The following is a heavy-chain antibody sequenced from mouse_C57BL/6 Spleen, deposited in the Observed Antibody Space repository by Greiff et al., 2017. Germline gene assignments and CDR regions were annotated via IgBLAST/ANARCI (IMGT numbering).Heavy chain of an antibody. CDR3: ARRLLQFDVEY. CDR2: IDPANGNT. Sequence: EVQLQQSVAELVRPGASVKLSCTASGFNIKNNYMHWVKQRPEQGLEWIGRIDPANGNTKYAPKFQGKATITADTSSNTAYLQLSSLTSEDTAIYYCARRLLQFDVEYWGQGTTVTVSS. V-gene: IGHV14-3*01. CDR1: GFNIKNNY. J-gene: IGHJ2*01. D-gene: IGHD2-12*01.